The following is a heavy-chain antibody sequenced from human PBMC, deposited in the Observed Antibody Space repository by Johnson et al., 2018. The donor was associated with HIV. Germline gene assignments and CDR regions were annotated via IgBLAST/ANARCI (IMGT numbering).Heavy chain of an antibody. CDR1: GFTFSSYA. Sequence: QVQLVESGGGVVQPGRSLRLSCAASGFTFSSYAMHWVRQAPGTGLEWVAVISYDGSNTYYADSVKGSFTISRDNSKNTLYLQMNSLRAEDTAVYYCARGIAAAGIPVKAFDIWGQGTMVTVSS. CDR2: ISYDGSNT. V-gene: IGHV3-30*04. J-gene: IGHJ3*02. CDR3: ARGIAAAGIPVKAFDI. D-gene: IGHD6-13*01.